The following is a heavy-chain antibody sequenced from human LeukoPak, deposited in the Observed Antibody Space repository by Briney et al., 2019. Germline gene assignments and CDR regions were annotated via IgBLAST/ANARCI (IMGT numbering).Heavy chain of an antibody. CDR3: ARLRMVRGVNHGMDV. J-gene: IGHJ6*04. V-gene: IGHV4-34*01. CDR2: INHSGSA. D-gene: IGHD3-10*01. CDR1: VGSFRVSY. Sequence: SETLSLTCAVSVGSFRVSYWGGIANPPGKGRGWIGEINHSGSANYNPSLKSRVTISVDTSKNQFSLKLSSVTAADTAVYYCARLRMVRGVNHGMDVWGKGTTVTVSS.